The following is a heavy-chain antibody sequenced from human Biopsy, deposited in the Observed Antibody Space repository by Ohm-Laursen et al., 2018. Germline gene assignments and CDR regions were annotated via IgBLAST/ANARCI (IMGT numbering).Heavy chain of an antibody. CDR3: VKGKIMIKLGGMDV. V-gene: IGHV3-21*01. Sequence: SLRLSCAASGFTFNVYSIVWVRQAPGKGLEWVSSITSRTSSTYYADSVKGRVTISRDNANNSVSLQMNNLRVDDTAVYYCVKGKIMIKLGGMDVWGQGTAVTVSS. J-gene: IGHJ6*02. CDR1: GFTFNVYS. D-gene: IGHD3-16*01. CDR2: ITSRTSST.